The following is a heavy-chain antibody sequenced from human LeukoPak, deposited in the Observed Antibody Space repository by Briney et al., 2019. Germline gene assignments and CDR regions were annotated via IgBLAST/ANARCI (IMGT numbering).Heavy chain of an antibody. V-gene: IGHV3-15*01. D-gene: IGHD3-10*01. CDR2: IKSKTDGGTT. CDR3: TTDYGSGSYHYFNY. Sequence: SGGSLRLSCAASGFTFSNAWMSWVRQDPGKGLEWVGRIKSKTDGGTTDYAAPVKGRFTILRDDSKNTLYLQMNSLKTEDTAVYYCTTDYGSGSYHYFNYWGQGTLVTVSS. CDR1: GFTFSNAW. J-gene: IGHJ4*02.